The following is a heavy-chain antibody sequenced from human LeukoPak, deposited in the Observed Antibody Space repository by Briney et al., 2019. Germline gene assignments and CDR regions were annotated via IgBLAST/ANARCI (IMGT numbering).Heavy chain of an antibody. Sequence: GESLKISCKGAGYSFTTYWIGWVRQMPGKGLGWMGIIYPADSDTRYSPSFQGQVTISADESISTAYLQWSSLKASDTAMYYCARAPRRQLRFLEWLSPHYMDVWGKGTTVTVSS. V-gene: IGHV5-51*01. CDR1: GYSFTTYW. D-gene: IGHD3-3*01. CDR2: IYPADSDT. J-gene: IGHJ6*03. CDR3: ARAPRRQLRFLEWLSPHYMDV.